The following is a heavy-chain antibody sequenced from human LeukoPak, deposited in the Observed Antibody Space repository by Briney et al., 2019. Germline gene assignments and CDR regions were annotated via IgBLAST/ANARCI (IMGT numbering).Heavy chain of an antibody. Sequence: GGSLRLSCAASGFTFSSYWMHWVRQAPGKGLVWVSRINSDGSSTSYADSVKGRFTISRDNAKNTLYLQMNSLRAEDTAVYYCARVRGSYFLFDYWGQGTLVTASS. CDR1: GFTFSSYW. CDR2: INSDGSST. J-gene: IGHJ4*02. CDR3: ARVRGSYFLFDY. V-gene: IGHV3-74*01. D-gene: IGHD1-26*01.